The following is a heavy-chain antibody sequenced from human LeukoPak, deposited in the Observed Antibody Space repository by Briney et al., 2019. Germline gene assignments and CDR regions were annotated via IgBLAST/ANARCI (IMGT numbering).Heavy chain of an antibody. CDR1: GYSISSGSY. CDR2: IYHSGST. D-gene: IGHD6-19*01. Sequence: TPSETLSLTCTVSGYSISSGSYWGWVRQPPGKGLEWIGNIYHSGSTYYNPSLKSRVTISLDTFKNQFSLKLSSVTAADTAVYYCARGRGSGWYRNYYYYMDVWGKGTTVTISS. V-gene: IGHV4-38-2*02. J-gene: IGHJ6*03. CDR3: ARGRGSGWYRNYYYYMDV.